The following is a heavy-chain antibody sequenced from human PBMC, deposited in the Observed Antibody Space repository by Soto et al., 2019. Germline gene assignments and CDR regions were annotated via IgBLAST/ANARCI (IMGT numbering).Heavy chain of an antibody. Sequence: SETLSLTCTVSGGSISSGGYYWSWIRQHPGKGLEWIGYIDYSGSTYYNPSLKSRVTISVDTSKNQFSLKLSSVTAADTAVYYCARDKSQNWFDPWGQGTLVTVSS. V-gene: IGHV4-31*03. CDR3: ARDKSQNWFDP. CDR1: GGSISSGGYY. J-gene: IGHJ5*02. CDR2: IDYSGST.